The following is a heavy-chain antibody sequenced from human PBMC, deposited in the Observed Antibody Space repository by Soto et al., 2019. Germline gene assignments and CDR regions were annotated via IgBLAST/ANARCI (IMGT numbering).Heavy chain of an antibody. Sequence: PSGSLSLACTVSGDSISTYDGSWIRQPPGKGLEWIAYIYYTGNTYYNPSLKSGVTISIDTSNNQFSLKLSSVTAADTAVYYCARYYYDRSGYYYGWFDPWGQGTLVTVSS. J-gene: IGHJ5*02. CDR3: ARYYYDRSGYYYGWFDP. CDR1: GDSISTYD. D-gene: IGHD3-22*01. CDR2: IYYTGNT. V-gene: IGHV4-59*01.